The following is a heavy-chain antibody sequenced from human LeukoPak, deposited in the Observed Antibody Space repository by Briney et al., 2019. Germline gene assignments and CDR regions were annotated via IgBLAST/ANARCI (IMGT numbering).Heavy chain of an antibody. D-gene: IGHD3-22*01. CDR1: GGSISSYY. V-gene: IGHV4-59*01. Sequence: PSETLSLTCTVSGGSISSYYWSWIRQPLGKGLEWIGYIYYSGSTNYNPSLKSRVTISVDTSKNQFSLKLSSVTAADTAVYYCAATPYYYDSSGYHPEWGQGTLVTVSS. J-gene: IGHJ4*02. CDR2: IYYSGST. CDR3: AATPYYYDSSGYHPE.